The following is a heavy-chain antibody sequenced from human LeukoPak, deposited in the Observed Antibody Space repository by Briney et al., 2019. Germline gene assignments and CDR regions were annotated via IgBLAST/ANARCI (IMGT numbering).Heavy chain of an antibody. Sequence: SGPTLVKPTQTLTLTCTFSGFSLSTSGVGVGWIRQPPGKALEWLALIYWDDDKRYSTSLKSRLTITKDTSKNQVVLTMTNMDPVDTAAYYCAHSANYYGSGSYAFYFDYWGQGTLVTVSS. CDR1: GFSLSTSGVG. CDR3: AHSANYYGSGSYAFYFDY. D-gene: IGHD3-10*01. V-gene: IGHV2-5*02. CDR2: IYWDDDK. J-gene: IGHJ4*02.